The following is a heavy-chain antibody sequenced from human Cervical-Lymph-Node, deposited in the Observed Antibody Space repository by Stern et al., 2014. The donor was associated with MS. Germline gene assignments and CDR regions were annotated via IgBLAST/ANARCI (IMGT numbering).Heavy chain of an antibody. CDR3: ARGPQHSSWYFPFDY. D-gene: IGHD6-13*01. V-gene: IGHV4-34*01. CDR2: INHNGDT. J-gene: IGHJ4*02. CDR1: GGSFSDYY. Sequence: VQLQQWGAGLLKPSETLSLTCGVSGGSFSDYYWSWIRQAPGKGLEWIGEINHNGDTNYTPSLKSRFSLSVDTSKNQFSLKLSSVTAADTSVYYCARGPQHSSWYFPFDYWGQGTLVTVSS.